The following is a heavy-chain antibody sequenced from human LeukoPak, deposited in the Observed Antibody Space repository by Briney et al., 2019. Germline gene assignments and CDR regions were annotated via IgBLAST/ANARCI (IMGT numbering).Heavy chain of an antibody. CDR1: GGSISSYY. CDR2: IYYSGST. D-gene: IGHD6-6*01. J-gene: IGHJ6*03. Sequence: SETLSLTCTVSGGSISSYYWSWIRQPPGKGLEWIGYIYYSGSTNYNPSLKSRVTISVDTSKNQFSLKLSSVTAADMAVYYCARDRISSGGLYYHYMDVWGKGTTVTVSS. CDR3: ARDRISSGGLYYHYMDV. V-gene: IGHV4-59*01.